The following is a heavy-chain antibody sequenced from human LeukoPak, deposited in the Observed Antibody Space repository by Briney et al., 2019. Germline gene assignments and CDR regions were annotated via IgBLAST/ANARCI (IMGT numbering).Heavy chain of an antibody. V-gene: IGHV4-59*01. CDR1: GDSISSYH. D-gene: IGHD3-16*01. J-gene: IGHJ4*02. Sequence: MASETLSLTCTVSGDSISSYHWSWIRQPPGKGLEWIGYVYYSGSTTYNPSLKSRVTISIDTSKKQFSLKLSSVTAADTAVYYCARGAAPDYWGQGTLVTVSS. CDR2: VYYSGST. CDR3: ARGAAPDY.